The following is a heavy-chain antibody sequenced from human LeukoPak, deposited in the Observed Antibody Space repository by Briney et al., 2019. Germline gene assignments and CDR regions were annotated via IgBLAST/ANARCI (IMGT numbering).Heavy chain of an antibody. J-gene: IGHJ4*02. Sequence: SETLSLTCTVSGGSISSYYWSWIRQPPGKGLEWIGYIYYSGSTNYNPSLKSRLTISVDTSKNQFSLKLSSVTAADTAVYYCARGLGPSRGFDCWGQGTLVTVSS. CDR1: GGSISSYY. CDR3: ARGLGPSRGFDC. V-gene: IGHV4-59*01. D-gene: IGHD1-26*01. CDR2: IYYSGST.